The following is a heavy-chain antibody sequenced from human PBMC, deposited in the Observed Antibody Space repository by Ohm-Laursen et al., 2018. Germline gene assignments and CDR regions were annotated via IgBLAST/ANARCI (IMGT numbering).Heavy chain of an antibody. CDR1: GFPFSSYS. Sequence: SLRLSCTASGFPFSSYSMNWVRQAPGKGLEWVSSISSSSSYIYYADSVKGRFTISRDNAKNSLYLQMNSLRAEDTAVYYCARSITIFGVTNQPPDYWGQGSLVTVSS. CDR2: ISSSSSYI. CDR3: ARSITIFGVTNQPPDY. V-gene: IGHV3-21*01. J-gene: IGHJ4*02. D-gene: IGHD3-3*01.